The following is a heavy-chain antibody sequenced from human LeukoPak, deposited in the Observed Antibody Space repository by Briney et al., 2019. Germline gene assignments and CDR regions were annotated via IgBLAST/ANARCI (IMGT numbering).Heavy chain of an antibody. CDR2: STPYNGSP. CDR3: ARGGDGDYDY. J-gene: IGHJ4*02. Sequence: ASVKLSCKASGYTFTTAGITWVRQALGQGLERLGWSTPYNGSPTYAQRLQGRVTVTTDTSTTTPYMELWSLTSDDTAIYYCARGGDGDYDYWGQGTMVTVSS. D-gene: IGHD4-17*01. CDR1: GYTFTTAG. V-gene: IGHV1-18*01.